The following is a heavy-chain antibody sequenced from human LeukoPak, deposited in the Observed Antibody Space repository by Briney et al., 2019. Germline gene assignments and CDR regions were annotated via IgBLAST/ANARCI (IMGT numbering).Heavy chain of an antibody. CDR1: GFTFSKYW. Sequence: GGSLRLSCAASGFTFSKYWMLWVRQAPGKALESVSRINTDGTVTTYADSVKGRFTVSRDNADNTMFLQMNSVRDEDTAVYYCATKQWLAPPPDSWGQGTPVTVSS. D-gene: IGHD6-19*01. CDR3: ATKQWLAPPPDS. CDR2: INTDGTVT. J-gene: IGHJ4*02. V-gene: IGHV3-74*01.